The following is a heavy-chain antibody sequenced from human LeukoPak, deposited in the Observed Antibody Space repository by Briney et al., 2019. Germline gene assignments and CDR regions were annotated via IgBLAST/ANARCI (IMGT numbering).Heavy chain of an antibody. CDR2: IYPGDSEI. Sequence: GESLKISCKASGYSFTSYWIGWVRQMPGKGLEWMGIIYPGDSEIRYSPSFQGQVTISADKSTSTAYLQWSSLKASDTAMYYCARREPCGDHCYPFDFWGQGSLVTVSS. CDR3: ARREPCGDHCYPFDF. CDR1: GYSFTSYW. J-gene: IGHJ4*02. D-gene: IGHD2-21*02. V-gene: IGHV5-51*01.